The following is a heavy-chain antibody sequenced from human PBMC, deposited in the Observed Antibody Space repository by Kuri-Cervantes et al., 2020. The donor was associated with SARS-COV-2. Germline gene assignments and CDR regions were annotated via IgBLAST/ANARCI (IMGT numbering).Heavy chain of an antibody. CDR1: GDSFSDSY. CDR2: IHPSGST. Sequence: GSLRLSCVVSGDSFSDSYWSWIRQPAGKGLEWIGRIHPSGSTNYNSSLESRVTMSIDTSKKQFSLNPSAVTAADTAVYYCAKDRYFDGRGGYYELGYWGQGVLVTVSS. CDR3: AKDRYFDGRGGYYELGY. D-gene: IGHD3-22*01. J-gene: IGHJ4*02. V-gene: IGHV4-4*07.